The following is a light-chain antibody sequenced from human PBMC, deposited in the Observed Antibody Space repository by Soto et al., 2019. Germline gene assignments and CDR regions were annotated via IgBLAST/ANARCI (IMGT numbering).Light chain of an antibody. Sequence: DIQVSQSPSTRSSSVGDRVTITCRASHGISVWLAWYQQKPGKAPKLLIYQASTLESGVPSRFSGRGSGTDFTLTISSLQPDDFATNYCQQYYTYPYTFGQGTKVDIK. CDR3: QQYYTYPYT. CDR1: HGISVW. V-gene: IGKV1-5*03. CDR2: QAS. J-gene: IGKJ2*01.